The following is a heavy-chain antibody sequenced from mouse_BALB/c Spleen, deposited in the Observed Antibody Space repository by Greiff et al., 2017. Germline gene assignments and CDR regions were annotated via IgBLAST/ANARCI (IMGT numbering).Heavy chain of an antibody. Sequence: QVQLQQSGAELMKPGASVKISCKATGYTFSSYWIEWVKQRPGHGLEWIGEILPGSGSTNYNEKFKGKATFTADTSSNTAYMQLSSLTSEDSAVYYCARAPIYYAMDYWGQGTSVTVSS. J-gene: IGHJ4*01. V-gene: IGHV1-9*01. CDR3: ARAPIYYAMDY. CDR1: GYTFSSYW. CDR2: ILPGSGST.